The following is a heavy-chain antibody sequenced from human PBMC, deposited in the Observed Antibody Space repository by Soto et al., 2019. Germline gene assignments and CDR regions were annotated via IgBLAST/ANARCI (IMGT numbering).Heavy chain of an antibody. J-gene: IGHJ4*02. Sequence: QPGGSLRLSCAASGFTFSSYAMHWVRQAPGKGLEWVAVISYDGSNKYYADSVKGRFTISRDNSKNTLYLQMNSLRAEDTAVYYCATAWIQLWHPLDYWGQGTLVTVSS. D-gene: IGHD5-18*01. CDR3: ATAWIQLWHPLDY. V-gene: IGHV3-30-3*01. CDR1: GFTFSSYA. CDR2: ISYDGSNK.